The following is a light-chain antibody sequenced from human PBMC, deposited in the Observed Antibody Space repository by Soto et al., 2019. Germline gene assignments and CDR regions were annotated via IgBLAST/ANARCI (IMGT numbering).Light chain of an antibody. J-gene: IGKJ4*01. CDR1: QSGSGY. CDR2: DAS. V-gene: IGKV3-11*01. Sequence: EIVLTQSPDTLSLSPGERATLSCRASQSGSGYLGWYQQKPGQAPRLLIYDASNRAYGVPARFRGSGSGTNFTHSIDSLEPEDFAVYYCQQRSNWPYLTFGGGTRV. CDR3: QQRSNWPYLT.